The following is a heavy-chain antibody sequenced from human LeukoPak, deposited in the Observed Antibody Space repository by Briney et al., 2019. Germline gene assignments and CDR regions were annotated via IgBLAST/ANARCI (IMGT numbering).Heavy chain of an antibody. CDR2: ISYDGSNK. CDR1: GFTFSSYG. J-gene: IGHJ4*02. CDR3: AKDLGVVVTTFDY. Sequence: PGGSLRLSCAASGFTFSSYGMHWVRQAPGKRLEWVAVISYDGSNKYYADSVKGRFTISRDNSKNTLYLQMNSLRAEDTAVYYCAKDLGVVVTTFDYWGQGTLVTVSS. V-gene: IGHV3-30*18. D-gene: IGHD3-22*01.